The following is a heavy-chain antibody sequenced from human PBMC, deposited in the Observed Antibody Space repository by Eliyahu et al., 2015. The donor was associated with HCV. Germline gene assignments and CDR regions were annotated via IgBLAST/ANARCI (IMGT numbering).Heavy chain of an antibody. CDR3: ARDSGMGSCYGRKCDSEFFDH. CDR2: IWFDGTNK. V-gene: IGHV3-33*01. D-gene: IGHD3-10*01. CDR1: GFTFRDXG. J-gene: IGHJ5*02. Sequence: VQLVESGGGVVQPGRSLRLSCVASGFTFRDXGXHWGRQAPGQGLQWVAFIWFDGTNKYYAESVKGRFNISRDEANNTVHLQMDSLRVDDTAIYYCARDSGMGSCYGRKCDSEFFDHWGQGTLVTVSS.